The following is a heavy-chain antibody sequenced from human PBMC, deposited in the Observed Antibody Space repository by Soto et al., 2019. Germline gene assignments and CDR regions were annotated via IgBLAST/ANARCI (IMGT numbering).Heavy chain of an antibody. J-gene: IGHJ6*02. Sequence: QVQLVQSGADLKKPGASVQVSCKTSGYTFSNYAINWVRQAPGQGLEWMGWISSYNSYNGDTKYARMLQDRLTMKIDTSTATAYMELRSLRSDDTAVYYWARSELERGDVWYYGMDVWGQGTTVTVSS. CDR3: ARSELERGDVWYYGMDV. CDR1: GYTFSNYA. D-gene: IGHD3-16*01. V-gene: IGHV1-18*04. CDR2: ISSYNSYNGDT.